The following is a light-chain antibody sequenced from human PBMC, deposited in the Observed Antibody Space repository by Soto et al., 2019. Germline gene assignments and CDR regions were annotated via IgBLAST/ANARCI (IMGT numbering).Light chain of an antibody. CDR1: SSDVGGYNY. V-gene: IGLV2-11*01. Sequence: QSALTQPRSVSGSPGQSVTISCTGTSSDVGGYNYVSWYQQHPGKAPKLMIYDVSKRPSGVPDRFSGSKSGNTASLTISVHQAEDEADYYCCSYAGSYYVFGTGTKVTVL. CDR3: CSYAGSYYV. J-gene: IGLJ1*01. CDR2: DVS.